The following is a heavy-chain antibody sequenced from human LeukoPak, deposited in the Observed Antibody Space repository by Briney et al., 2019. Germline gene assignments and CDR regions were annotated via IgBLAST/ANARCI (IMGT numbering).Heavy chain of an antibody. CDR1: GFTFGDYA. CDR3: TRDGPQLEVRLDY. V-gene: IGHV3-49*04. D-gene: IGHD1-1*01. J-gene: IGHJ4*02. Sequence: GGSLRLSCTASGFTFGDYAMSWVRQAPGKGLEWVGFIRSKAYGGTTEYAASVKGRFTISRDDSKSIAYLQMNSLKTEDTAVYYCTRDGPQLEVRLDYWGQGTLVTVSS. CDR2: IRSKAYGGTT.